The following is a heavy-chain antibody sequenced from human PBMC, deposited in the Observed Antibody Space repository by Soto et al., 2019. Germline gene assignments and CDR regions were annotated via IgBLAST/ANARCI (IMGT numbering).Heavy chain of an antibody. CDR2: IYSGGST. J-gene: IGHJ6*02. Sequence: EVQLVESGGGLVQPGGSLRLSCAASGFTVSSNYMSWVRQAPGKGLEWVSVIYSGGSTYYADSVKGRFTISRDNSKNPLYLQMNSLRAEDTAVYYCASRYCTNGVCYLYYYGMDVWGQGTTVTVSS. CDR1: GFTVSSNY. V-gene: IGHV3-66*01. D-gene: IGHD2-8*01. CDR3: ASRYCTNGVCYLYYYGMDV.